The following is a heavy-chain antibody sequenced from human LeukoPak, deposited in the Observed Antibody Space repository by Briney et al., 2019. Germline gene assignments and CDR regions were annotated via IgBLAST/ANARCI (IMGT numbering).Heavy chain of an antibody. CDR2: ISYDGSNK. Sequence: GGSLRLSCAASGFTFSSYAMHWVRQAPGKGLEWVAVISYDGSNKYYADSVKGRFTISRDNSKNTLYLQTNSLRAEDTAVYYCARFQHLNDYFDYWGQGTLVTVSS. J-gene: IGHJ4*02. CDR3: ARFQHLNDYFDY. V-gene: IGHV3-30*01. CDR1: GFTFSSYA.